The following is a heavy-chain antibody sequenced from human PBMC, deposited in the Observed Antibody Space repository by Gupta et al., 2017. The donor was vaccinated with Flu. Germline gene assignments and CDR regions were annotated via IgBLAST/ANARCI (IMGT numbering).Heavy chain of an antibody. CDR3: ARVPYSGYSTFDP. CDR2: INTDGRTT. Sequence: EVQLVESGGGLVQPGGSLRLFCAASGFTFSRYWMPWVRQTPGKGLVWISRINTDGRTTNYADSVKDRCTISRDNAKNTLYLQMNSLRVEDTAVYYCARVPYSGYSTFDPWGQGTLVTVSS. CDR1: GFTFSRYW. J-gene: IGHJ5*02. D-gene: IGHD4-11*01. V-gene: IGHV3-74*01.